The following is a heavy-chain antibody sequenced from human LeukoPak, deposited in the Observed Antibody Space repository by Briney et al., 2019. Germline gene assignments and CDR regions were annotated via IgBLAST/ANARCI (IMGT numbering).Heavy chain of an antibody. Sequence: KSSETLSLTCTVSGGSISSHYWSWIRQSPGKGLEWIGYIYYSGSTNYNPSLKSRVTISVDTSKNQFSLKLSSVTAADTAVYYCARTTEAHSWRTRYYDYYMDVWGKGTTVTVSS. D-gene: IGHD6-13*01. J-gene: IGHJ6*03. CDR3: ARTTEAHSWRTRYYDYYMDV. V-gene: IGHV4-59*11. CDR1: GGSISSHY. CDR2: IYYSGST.